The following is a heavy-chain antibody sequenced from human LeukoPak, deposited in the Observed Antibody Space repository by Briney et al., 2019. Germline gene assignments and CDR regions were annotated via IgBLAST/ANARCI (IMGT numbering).Heavy chain of an antibody. CDR1: GFPFSSYS. V-gene: IGHV3-30-3*01. Sequence: GGSLRLSCAASGFPFSSYSMHWVRQAPGKGLEWVAIISYDGSNEYSADSVKGRFTISRDNSKNTLYLQMNSLSIKDTAVFYCARAVGATDFWYFDLWGRGTLVTVSS. D-gene: IGHD1-26*01. CDR3: ARAVGATDFWYFDL. J-gene: IGHJ2*01. CDR2: ISYDGSNE.